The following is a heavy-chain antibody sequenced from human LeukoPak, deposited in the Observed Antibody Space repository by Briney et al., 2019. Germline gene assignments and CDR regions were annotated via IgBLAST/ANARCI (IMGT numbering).Heavy chain of an antibody. J-gene: IGHJ4*02. CDR1: GGTFSSYA. CDR2: IIPILGIA. CDR3: ARGNQLATIYFDY. V-gene: IGHV1-69*04. D-gene: IGHD5-12*01. Sequence: SVKVSCKASGGTFSSYAISWVRQAPGQGLEWMGRIIPILGIANYAQKFQGRVTITADKSTSTAYMELSSLRSVDTAVYYCARGNQLATIYFDYWGQGTLVTVSS.